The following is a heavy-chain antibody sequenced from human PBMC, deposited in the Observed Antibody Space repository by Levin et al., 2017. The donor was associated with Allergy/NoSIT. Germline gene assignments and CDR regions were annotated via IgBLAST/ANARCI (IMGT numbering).Heavy chain of an antibody. CDR3: ARSPDCTTTSCFSLFDY. CDR1: GASVSGADYY. V-gene: IGHV4-30-4*01. D-gene: IGHD2-2*01. CDR2: IYHNGIT. J-gene: IGHJ4*02. Sequence: SETLSLTCTVSGASVSGADYYGSWIRQPPGKGREWVGYIYHNGITFYSPSLKSRLTIPLDTSKTPFSLNLNSVTAADTAVYYCARSPDCTTTSCFSLFDYWGQGALVTVSS.